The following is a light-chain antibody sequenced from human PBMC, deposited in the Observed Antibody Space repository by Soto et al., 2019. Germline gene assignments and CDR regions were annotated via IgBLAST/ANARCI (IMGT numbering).Light chain of an antibody. Sequence: QSVLTQPPSVSEAPGQRVTISCSGGSSNIGNNAVNWYQQLPGKPPKLLIYFDDLLPSGVSGRFSGSKSGASASLAISGLQSEDEADYYCAAWDDNLHGVVFGGGTKLTVL. CDR1: SSNIGNNA. V-gene: IGLV1-36*01. CDR2: FDD. J-gene: IGLJ2*01. CDR3: AAWDDNLHGVV.